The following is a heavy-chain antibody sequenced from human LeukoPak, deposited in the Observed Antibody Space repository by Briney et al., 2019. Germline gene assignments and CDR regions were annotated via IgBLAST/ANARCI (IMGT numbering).Heavy chain of an antibody. CDR3: ASFTMVRGVKGYFDY. CDR2: IIPIFGIA. D-gene: IGHD3-10*01. V-gene: IGHV1-69*04. CDR1: GGTFSSYA. J-gene: IGHJ4*02. Sequence: SVKVSCKASGGTFSSYAISWVRQAPGQGLEWMGRIIPIFGIANYAQKFQGRVTITADKSTSTAYMELRSLRSEDTAVYYCASFTMVRGVKGYFDYWGQGTLVTVSS.